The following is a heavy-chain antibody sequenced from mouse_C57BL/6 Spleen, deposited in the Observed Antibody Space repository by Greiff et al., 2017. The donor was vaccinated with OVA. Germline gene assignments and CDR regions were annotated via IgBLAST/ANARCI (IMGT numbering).Heavy chain of an antibody. CDR2: IRNKANNHAT. J-gene: IGHJ4*01. D-gene: IGHD1-1*01. Sequence: EVKLQESGGGLVQPGGSMKLSCAASGFTFSDAWMDWVRQSPEKGLEWVAEIRNKANNHATYYAESVKGRFTISRDDSKSSVYLQMNSLRAEDTGIYYCTAIYYYGSPYAMDYWGQGTSVTVSS. CDR3: TAIYYYGSPYAMDY. V-gene: IGHV6-6*01. CDR1: GFTFSDAW.